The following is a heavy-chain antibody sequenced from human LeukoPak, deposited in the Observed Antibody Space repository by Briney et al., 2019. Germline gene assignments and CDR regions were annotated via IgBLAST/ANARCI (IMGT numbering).Heavy chain of an antibody. J-gene: IGHJ3*02. V-gene: IGHV3-21*01. CDR2: ISSSSSYI. Sequence: GGSLRLSCAASGFTFSSYSMNWVRQAPGKGLEWVSSISSSSSYIYYADSVKGRFTISRDNAKNSLYLQMNSLRAEDTAVYYCARDRVSVVATIFPSAFDIWGQGTMVTVSS. CDR3: ARDRVSVVATIFPSAFDI. D-gene: IGHD5-12*01. CDR1: GFTFSSYS.